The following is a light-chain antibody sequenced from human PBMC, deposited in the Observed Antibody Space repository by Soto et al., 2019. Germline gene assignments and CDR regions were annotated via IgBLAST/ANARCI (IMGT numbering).Light chain of an antibody. V-gene: IGKV3-20*01. Sequence: EIVLTQSPGTLSLSPGERATLSCRASQSVRSNYLAWYQQKPGQAPRLLIFAASSRASDIPDRFSGSGSGTDFTLTISRLEHEDFEVYYCQQYGSSAPYTVGQGTKVDSK. CDR1: QSVRSNY. CDR3: QQYGSSAPYT. J-gene: IGKJ2*01. CDR2: AAS.